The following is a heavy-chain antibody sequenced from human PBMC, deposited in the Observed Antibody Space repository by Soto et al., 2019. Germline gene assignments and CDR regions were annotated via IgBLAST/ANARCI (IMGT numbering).Heavy chain of an antibody. D-gene: IGHD3-22*01. J-gene: IGHJ5*02. V-gene: IGHV1-18*01. Sequence: GASVKVSCKASGYTFTSYGISWVRQAPGQGLEWMGWISAYNGNTNYAQKLQGRVTMTTDTSTSTAYMELRSLRSDDTAVYYCARGYYYDVSGFGNWFDPWGQGTVVTVSS. CDR3: ARGYYYDVSGFGNWFDP. CDR1: GYTFTSYG. CDR2: ISAYNGNT.